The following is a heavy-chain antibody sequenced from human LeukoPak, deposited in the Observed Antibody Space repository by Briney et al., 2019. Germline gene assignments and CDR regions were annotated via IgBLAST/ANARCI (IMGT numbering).Heavy chain of an antibody. V-gene: IGHV4-34*01. CDR1: GGSLSGYY. Sequence: SETLSLTCAVYGGSLSGYYWSWIRQPPGKGLEWIGEINHSGSTNYNPSLKSRVTISIDTSKNQFSLKVSSVTAADTAVYYCANSLGYCSGGSCYSEYNYLDPWGQGTLVTVSS. D-gene: IGHD2-15*01. J-gene: IGHJ5*02. CDR2: INHSGST. CDR3: ANSLGYCSGGSCYSEYNYLDP.